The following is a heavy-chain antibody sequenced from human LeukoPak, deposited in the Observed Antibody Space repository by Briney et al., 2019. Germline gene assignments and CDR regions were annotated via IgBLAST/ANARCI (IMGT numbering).Heavy chain of an antibody. CDR1: GGSISSYY. D-gene: IGHD3-22*01. Sequence: SETLSLTCTVSGGSISSYYWSWVRHPPGPGLEVVGYVYYSGSTNYNPSLKSRVTISVDTSKNQFSLKLNSVTAADTAVYYCARYYYDSSGYYSSVDYWGQGTLVTVSS. J-gene: IGHJ4*02. CDR2: VYYSGST. CDR3: ARYYYDSSGYYSSVDY. V-gene: IGHV4-59*01.